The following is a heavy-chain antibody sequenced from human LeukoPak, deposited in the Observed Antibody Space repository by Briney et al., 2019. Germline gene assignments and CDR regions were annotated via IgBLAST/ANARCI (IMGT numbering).Heavy chain of an antibody. V-gene: IGHV4-59*10. D-gene: IGHD3-3*01. Sequence: SETLSLTCAVYGGSFSGYYWSWIRQPPGKGLEWIGRIYTSGSTNYNPSLKSRVTMSVDTSKNQFSLKLSSVTAADTAVYYCARDKRDDFGVVTYFDYWGQGTLVTVSS. J-gene: IGHJ4*02. CDR1: GGSFSGYY. CDR2: IYTSGST. CDR3: ARDKRDDFGVVTYFDY.